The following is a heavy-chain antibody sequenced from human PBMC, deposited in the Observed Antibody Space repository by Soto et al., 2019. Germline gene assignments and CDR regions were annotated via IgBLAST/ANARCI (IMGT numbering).Heavy chain of an antibody. CDR3: VRPYYSSSWFPFDR. D-gene: IGHD6-13*01. V-gene: IGHV3-11*01. J-gene: IGHJ4*02. Sequence: GGSLRLSCTASGFDFGDYCMSWIRQAPGKGLEWVSYIDSDDGTTYYTDSVKGRFTISRDNAKNSLYLQMNSLRVEDTALYYCVRPYYSSSWFPFDRWGQGTLVTVSS. CDR1: GFDFGDYC. CDR2: IDSDDGTT.